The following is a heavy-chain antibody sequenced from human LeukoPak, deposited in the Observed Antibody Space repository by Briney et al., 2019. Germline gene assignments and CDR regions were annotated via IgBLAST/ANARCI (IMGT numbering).Heavy chain of an antibody. CDR2: ISYDGSNK. Sequence: GGSLRLSCAASRFTFSSYGMHWVRQAPGKGLEWVAVISYDGSNKYYADSVKGRFTISSDNSKNTLYLQMNSLRAEDTAVYYFAKDHLDYDILTGLDYWGQGTLVTVSS. CDR3: AKDHLDYDILTGLDY. V-gene: IGHV3-30*18. D-gene: IGHD3-9*01. J-gene: IGHJ4*01. CDR1: RFTFSSYG.